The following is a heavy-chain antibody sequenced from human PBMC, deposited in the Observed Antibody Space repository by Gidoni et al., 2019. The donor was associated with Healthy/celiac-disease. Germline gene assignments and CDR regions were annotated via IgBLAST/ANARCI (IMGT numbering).Heavy chain of an antibody. CDR3: ARRVEILYSSSWYWFDP. J-gene: IGHJ5*02. CDR1: GYTFTSYG. V-gene: IGHV1-18*01. CDR2: ISAYNGNT. Sequence: QVQLVQSVAEVKKPGSSVTVSCKASGYTFTSYGTSWVRQAPGQGLEWMGWISAYNGNTNYAQKLQGRVTMTTDTSTSTAYMELRSLRSDDTAVYYCARRVEILYSSSWYWFDPWGQGTLVTVSS. D-gene: IGHD6-13*01.